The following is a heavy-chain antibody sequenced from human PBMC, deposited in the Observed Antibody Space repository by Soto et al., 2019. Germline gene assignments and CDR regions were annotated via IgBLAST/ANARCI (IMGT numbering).Heavy chain of an antibody. CDR3: ARDWSYALNY. V-gene: IGHV3-74*01. Sequence: PGWSLRLSCASSVFTFSSSWMHWVRQAPGKGLVWVSHINSDGTDTNYADSVKGRFTISRDNAKNTVYLQMNSLRAEDTAVYYCARDWSYALNYWGQGSLVTVSS. CDR2: INSDGTDT. CDR1: VFTFSSSW. J-gene: IGHJ4*02. D-gene: IGHD3-16*01.